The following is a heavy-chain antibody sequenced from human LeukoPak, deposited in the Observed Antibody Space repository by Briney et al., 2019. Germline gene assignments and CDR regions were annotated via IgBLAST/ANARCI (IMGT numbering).Heavy chain of an antibody. V-gene: IGHV3-48*01. CDR2: ISSSSRSI. D-gene: IGHD3-10*01. J-gene: IGHJ4*02. CDR1: GFTFSTYS. CDR3: ARDHYYGSGSSYKDY. Sequence: GGSLRLSCAASGFTFSTYSMNWVRQAPGKGLEWVSYISSSSRSISYADSVKGRFTISRDNAKNQLYLQMNSLRAEDTAVYYCARDHYYGSGSSYKDYWGQGSLVTVSS.